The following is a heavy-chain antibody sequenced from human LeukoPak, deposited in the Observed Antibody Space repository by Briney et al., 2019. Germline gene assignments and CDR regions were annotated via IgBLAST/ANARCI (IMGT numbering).Heavy chain of an antibody. V-gene: IGHV4-59*08. CDR3: ARYSGSSPPHYYFDY. J-gene: IGHJ4*02. Sequence: KASETLSLTCTVSGGSISSYYWSWIRQPPGKGLEWIGYIYYSGSTNYNPSLKSRVTISVDTSKNQFSLKLSSVTAADTAVYLCARYSGSSPPHYYFDYWGQGTLVTVSS. CDR2: IYYSGST. D-gene: IGHD1-26*01. CDR1: GGSISSYY.